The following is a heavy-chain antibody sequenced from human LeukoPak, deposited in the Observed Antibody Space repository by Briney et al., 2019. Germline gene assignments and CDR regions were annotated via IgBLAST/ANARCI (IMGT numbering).Heavy chain of an antibody. CDR2: IYYSGST. Sequence: SETLSLTCTVSGGSISSSSYYWGWIRQPPGKGLEWIGSIYYSGSTYYNPSLKSRVTISVDTSKNQFSLKLSSVTAADTAVYYCARRRRLYDSVFDYWGQGTLVTVSS. CDR3: ARRRRLYDSVFDY. CDR1: GGSISSSSYY. J-gene: IGHJ4*02. V-gene: IGHV4-39*01. D-gene: IGHD3-10*01.